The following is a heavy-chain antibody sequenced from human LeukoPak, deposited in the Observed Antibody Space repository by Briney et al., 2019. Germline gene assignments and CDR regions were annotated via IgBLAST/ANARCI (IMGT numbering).Heavy chain of an antibody. V-gene: IGHV4-30-2*01. CDR1: GGSISSGGYS. CDR3: AGGYSSGWYAYPLFDY. Sequence: SSGTLSLTCAVSGGSISSGGYSWSWIRQPPGKGLEWIGYIYHSGSTYYNPSLKSRVTISVDRSKNQFSLKLSSVAAADTAVYYCAGGYSSGWYAYPLFDYWGQGTLVTVSS. J-gene: IGHJ4*02. CDR2: IYHSGST. D-gene: IGHD6-19*01.